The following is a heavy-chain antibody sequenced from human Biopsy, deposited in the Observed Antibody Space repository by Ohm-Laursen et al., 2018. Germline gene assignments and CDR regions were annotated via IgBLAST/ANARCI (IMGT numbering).Heavy chain of an antibody. CDR3: ARGGFGLDGYNSP. V-gene: IGHV4-59*01. D-gene: IGHD5-24*01. Sequence: TLSLTCTVSGGPLNSYYWSWIRQPPGKGLEWIGYIYYSGIAANYNPSLKGRVTISVDTSKHQFSLRLTSATAAGTAVYYCARGGFGLDGYNSPWGRGTLVTVSS. J-gene: IGHJ5*02. CDR2: IYYSGIA. CDR1: GGPLNSYY.